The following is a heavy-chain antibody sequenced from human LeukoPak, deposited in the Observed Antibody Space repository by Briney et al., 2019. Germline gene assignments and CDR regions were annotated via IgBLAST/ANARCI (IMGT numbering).Heavy chain of an antibody. CDR3: TTDRRWELTFDY. V-gene: IGHV3-15*01. CDR1: GFTFSNTW. Sequence: NPGESLRLSCAASGFTFSNTWMSWVRQAPGKGLEWIGRIKSKTDGGTTDCAAPVKGRFTISRDDSKNTLYLQMNSLKTEDTAVYFCTTDRRWELTFDYWGQGTLVTVSS. D-gene: IGHD1-26*01. J-gene: IGHJ4*02. CDR2: IKSKTDGGTT.